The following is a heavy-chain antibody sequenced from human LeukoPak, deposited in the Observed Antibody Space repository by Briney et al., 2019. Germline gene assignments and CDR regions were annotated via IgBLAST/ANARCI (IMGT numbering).Heavy chain of an antibody. CDR3: ARRRHSSSWYSPYFDY. V-gene: IGHV4-59*05. CDR2: IYYSGGT. Sequence: PSETLSLPCTVSGFPLSTLYWSWIPPPPGEGLEWIGGIYYSGGTYYNPSLKSRVTIFIDTSKNQFSLKLSSVTAADTAVYYCARRRHSSSWYSPYFDYWGQGTLVTVSS. D-gene: IGHD6-13*01. J-gene: IGHJ4*02. CDR1: GFPLSTLY.